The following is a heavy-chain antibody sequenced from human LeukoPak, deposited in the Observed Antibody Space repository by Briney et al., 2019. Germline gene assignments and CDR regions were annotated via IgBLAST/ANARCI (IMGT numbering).Heavy chain of an antibody. J-gene: IGHJ4*02. CDR1: GFTFSSYG. D-gene: IGHD1-26*01. V-gene: IGHV3-33*01. CDR3: ARETTTLDY. Sequence: RSLRLSCAASGFTFSSYGMHWVRQAPGKGLEWVAVIWYDGSNKFYADSVKGRFTISRDNSKNTLYLQMNSLRAKDTAVYYCARETTTLDYWGQGTLVTVSS. CDR2: IWYDGSNK.